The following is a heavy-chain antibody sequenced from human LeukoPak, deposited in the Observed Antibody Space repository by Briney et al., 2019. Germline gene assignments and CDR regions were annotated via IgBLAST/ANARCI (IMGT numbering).Heavy chain of an antibody. CDR1: GYSFTSYW. J-gene: IGHJ4*02. CDR3: ARLSGLRYFDWPYGDY. Sequence: PGESLKISCKGSGYSFTSYWTGWVRQMPGKGLEWMGIIYPGDSDTRYSPSFQGQVTISADKSISTAYLQWSSLKASDTAMYYCARLSGLRYFDWPYGDYWGQGTLVTVSS. V-gene: IGHV5-51*01. D-gene: IGHD3-9*01. CDR2: IYPGDSDT.